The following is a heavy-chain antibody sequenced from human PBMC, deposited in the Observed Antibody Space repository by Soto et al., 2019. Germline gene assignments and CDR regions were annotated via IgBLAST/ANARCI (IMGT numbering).Heavy chain of an antibody. CDR2: IYWDDDK. CDR3: AHRVPVTGFDY. Sequence: QITLKESGPTLVKPTQTLTLTCTFSGFSLSTDGLGVGWIRQTPGKALEWLALIYWDDDKRYSPSLKSRLTTTKDTYKNQVVLTMTNMDPVDTATYYCAHRVPVTGFDYWGQGTLVTVSS. D-gene: IGHD6-19*01. J-gene: IGHJ4*02. CDR1: GFSLSTDGLG. V-gene: IGHV2-5*02.